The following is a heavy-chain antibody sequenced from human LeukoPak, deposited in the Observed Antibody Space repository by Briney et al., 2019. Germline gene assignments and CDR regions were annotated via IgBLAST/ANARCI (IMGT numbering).Heavy chain of an antibody. CDR2: ISSGGSTI. Sequence: PGGSLRLSCAASGFTFSDYYMSWLRQAPGKGLEWISYISSGGSTIYYADSVRGQFTISRDNAKKSLYLQMNSLRAEDTAVYYCARVQKGIAAAGTGGGWFEPWGQGTLVTVS. CDR1: GFTFSDYY. CDR3: ARVQKGIAAAGTGGGWFEP. J-gene: IGHJ5*02. V-gene: IGHV3-11*01. D-gene: IGHD6-13*01.